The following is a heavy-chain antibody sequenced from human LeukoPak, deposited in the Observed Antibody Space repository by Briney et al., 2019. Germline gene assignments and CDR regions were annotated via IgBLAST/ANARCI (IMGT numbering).Heavy chain of an antibody. CDR2: TYYRSKWYI. J-gene: IGHJ6*03. Sequence: SQTLSLTCAISGDSVSSNSAAWNWIRQSPSRGLEWLGRTYYRSKWYIDYAVSVKSRITINPDTSKNQFSLKLSSVTAADTAVYYCARTTEAHSWQTRYYSYYMDVWGKGTTVTVSS. CDR3: ARTTEAHSWQTRYYSYYMDV. D-gene: IGHD6-13*01. CDR1: GDSVSSNSAA. V-gene: IGHV6-1*01.